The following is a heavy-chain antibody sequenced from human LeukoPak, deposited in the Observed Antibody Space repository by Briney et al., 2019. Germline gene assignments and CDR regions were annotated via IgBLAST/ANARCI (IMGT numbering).Heavy chain of an antibody. D-gene: IGHD1-26*01. CDR1: GDSIISSYY. V-gene: IGHV4-39*01. CDR3: AGRYSGSYHVDY. J-gene: IGHJ4*02. CDR2: IYYSGST. Sequence: PSETLSLTCTVSGDSIISSYYWGWIRPPPGKGLEWIGSIYYSGSTYYNPSLKSRVTISVDTSKNQFSLKLSSVTAADTAVYYCAGRYSGSYHVDYWGQGTLVTVPS.